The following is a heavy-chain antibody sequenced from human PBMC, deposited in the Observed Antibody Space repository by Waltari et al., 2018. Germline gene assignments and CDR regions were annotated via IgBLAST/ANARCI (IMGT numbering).Heavy chain of an antibody. CDR3: ASLPHPSIPSGSKDAFDI. CDR1: GFTFSSYA. J-gene: IGHJ3*02. Sequence: QVQLVESGGGVVQPGRSLRLSCAASGFTFSSYAMHWVRQAPGKGLEWVAVISYDGSNKYYADSVKGRFTISRDNSKNTLYLQMNSLRAEDTAVYYCASLPHPSIPSGSKDAFDIWGQGTMVTVSS. V-gene: IGHV3-30*01. D-gene: IGHD3-10*01. CDR2: ISYDGSNK.